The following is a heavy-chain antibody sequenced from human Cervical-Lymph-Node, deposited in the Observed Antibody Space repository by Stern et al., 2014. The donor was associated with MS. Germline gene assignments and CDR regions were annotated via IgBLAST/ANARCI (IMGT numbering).Heavy chain of an antibody. Sequence: EVQLVESGGGLVQPGRSLRLSCTTSGFTFGDYAMSWFRQAPGKGLEWVGFIRGKAHGGTTDYAASVRGRFTISRDDSKSIAYLQMNSLKIEDAGVYYCTRGVRGNDYYGMDVWGQGTTVTVSS. CDR2: IRGKAHGGTT. V-gene: IGHV3-49*03. D-gene: IGHD3-10*01. CDR3: TRGVRGNDYYGMDV. CDR1: GFTFGDYA. J-gene: IGHJ6*02.